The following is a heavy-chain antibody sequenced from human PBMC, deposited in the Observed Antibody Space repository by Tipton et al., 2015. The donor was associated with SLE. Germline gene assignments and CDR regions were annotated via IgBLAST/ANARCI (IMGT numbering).Heavy chain of an antibody. V-gene: IGHV4-59*11. CDR1: GGSISSHY. D-gene: IGHD1-26*01. J-gene: IGHJ4*02. Sequence: TLSLTCTVSGGSISSHYWSWIRQPPGKGLEWIGYIYYSGSTNYNPSLKSRVTISVDTSKNQFSLKLSPVTAADTAVYYCARDKGGYFDYWDQGTLVTVSS. CDR2: IYYSGST. CDR3: ARDKGGYFDY.